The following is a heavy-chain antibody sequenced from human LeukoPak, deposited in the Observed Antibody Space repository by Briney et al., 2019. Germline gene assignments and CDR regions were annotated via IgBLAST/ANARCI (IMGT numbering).Heavy chain of an antibody. Sequence: ESSETLSLTCTVSGGSISSYYWSWIRQPPGKGLEWIGYIYYSGSTNYSPSLKSRVTISVDTSKNQFSLKLSSVTAADTAVYYCARLGNYYDSSGDYWGQGTLVTVSS. CDR1: GGSISSYY. V-gene: IGHV4-59*08. D-gene: IGHD3-22*01. CDR3: ARLGNYYDSSGDY. J-gene: IGHJ4*02. CDR2: IYYSGST.